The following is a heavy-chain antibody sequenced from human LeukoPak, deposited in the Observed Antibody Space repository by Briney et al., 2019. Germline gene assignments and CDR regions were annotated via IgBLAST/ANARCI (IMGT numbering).Heavy chain of an antibody. CDR1: GGSISSYY. CDR2: IYYSGST. CDR3: ARSYSSSWYVLNY. J-gene: IGHJ4*02. Sequence: PSETLSLTCTVSGGSISSYYWSWIRQPPGRGLEWIGYIYYSGSTNYNPSLKSRVTISVDTSKNQFSLKLSSVTAADTAVYYCARSYSSSWYVLNYWGQGTLVTVSS. V-gene: IGHV4-59*08. D-gene: IGHD6-13*01.